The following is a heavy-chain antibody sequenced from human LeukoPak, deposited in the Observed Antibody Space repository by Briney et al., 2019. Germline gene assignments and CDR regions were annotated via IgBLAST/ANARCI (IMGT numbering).Heavy chain of an antibody. Sequence: PGGSLRLSCAASGLTFSSYGMHWVRQAPGKGLEWVAVISYDGSNKYYADSVKGRFTISRDNSKNTLYLQMNSLRAEDTAVYYCAKDRVFDYWGQGTLVTVSS. CDR3: AKDRVFDY. CDR2: ISYDGSNK. J-gene: IGHJ4*02. CDR1: GLTFSSYG. V-gene: IGHV3-30*18.